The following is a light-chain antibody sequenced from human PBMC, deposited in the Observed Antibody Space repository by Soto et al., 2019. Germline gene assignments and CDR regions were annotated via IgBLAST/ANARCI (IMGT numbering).Light chain of an antibody. Sequence: SALTQPASVSGSPGQSITIPCTGTSSDVGGHNFVSWYQHHPGKAPKLMIYDVTNRPSGVSDRFSGSKSGNTASLTISGLQAEDEADYFCSSYTSITTFYVFGTGTKLTVL. V-gene: IGLV2-14*03. J-gene: IGLJ1*01. CDR1: SSDVGGHNF. CDR2: DVT. CDR3: SSYTSITTFYV.